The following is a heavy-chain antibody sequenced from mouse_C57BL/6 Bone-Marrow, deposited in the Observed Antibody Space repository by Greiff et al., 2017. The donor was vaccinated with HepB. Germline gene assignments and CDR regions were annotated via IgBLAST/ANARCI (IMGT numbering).Heavy chain of an antibody. V-gene: IGHV5-17*01. D-gene: IGHD1-1*01. J-gene: IGHJ2*01. CDR1: GFTFSDYG. Sequence: EVKLVDSGGGLVKPGGSLKLSCAASGFTFSDYGMHWVRQAPEKGLEWVAYISSGSSTIYYADTVKGRFTISRDNAKNTLFLQMTSLRSEDTAMYYCARSYGSSPPFDYWGQGTTLTVSS. CDR2: ISSGSSTI. CDR3: ARSYGSSPPFDY.